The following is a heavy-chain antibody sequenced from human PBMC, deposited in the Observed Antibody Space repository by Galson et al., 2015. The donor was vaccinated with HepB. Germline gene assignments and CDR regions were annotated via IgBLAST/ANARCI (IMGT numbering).Heavy chain of an antibody. CDR2: ISISSDYI. J-gene: IGHJ6*02. Sequence: SLRLSCAASGFTFSSYTMNWVRQAPGKGLEWVSSISISSDYIYYIDSVKGRFTISRDNAKNSLHLQMSSLRAEDTAVYYCARDAGEGYYAMDVWGQGTTVTVSS. CDR3: ARDAGEGYYAMDV. CDR1: GFTFSSYT. D-gene: IGHD3-16*01. V-gene: IGHV3-21*01.